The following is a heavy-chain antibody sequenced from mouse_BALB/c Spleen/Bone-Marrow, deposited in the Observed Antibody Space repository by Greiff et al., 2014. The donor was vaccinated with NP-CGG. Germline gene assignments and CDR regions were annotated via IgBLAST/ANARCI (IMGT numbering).Heavy chain of an antibody. CDR1: GYTFTTYW. J-gene: IGHJ3*01. V-gene: IGHV1-7*01. CDR2: INPSTGYT. Sequence: QVHVKQSGAELAKPGASVKMSCKASGYTFTTYWMHWVKQRPGQGLEWIGYINPSTGYTEYNQKFKDKATLTADKSSSTAYMQPSSLTSEDSAVYYCTRTCAWFAYWGQGTLVTVSA. CDR3: TRTCAWFAY.